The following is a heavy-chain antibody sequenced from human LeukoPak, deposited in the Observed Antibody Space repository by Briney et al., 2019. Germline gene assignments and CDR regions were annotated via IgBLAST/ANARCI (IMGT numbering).Heavy chain of an antibody. CDR3: ARRRYDILTGYSWFDP. V-gene: IGHV4-4*07. Sequence: SETLSLTCTVSGGSISSYYWSWIRQPAGKGLEWIGRIYTSGSTNYNPSLKSRVTMSVDTSKNQFSLKLSSVTAADTAVYYCARRRYDILTGYSWFDPWGQGTLVTVSS. CDR1: GGSISSYY. J-gene: IGHJ5*02. CDR2: IYTSGST. D-gene: IGHD3-9*01.